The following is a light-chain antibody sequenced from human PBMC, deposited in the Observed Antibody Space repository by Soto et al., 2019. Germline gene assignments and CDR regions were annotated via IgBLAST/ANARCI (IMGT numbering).Light chain of an antibody. CDR1: QSVTNNY. V-gene: IGKV3-11*01. J-gene: IGKJ1*01. CDR2: EAS. CDR3: QQRRYLPT. Sequence: ETVLTQSPGTLSLSPRERATLSCRASQSVTNNYLAWYQQTPGQVPMRLISEASNRATDIPHRFSGSGAETVFTLTISSLEPEDFAFYYCQQRRYLPTFRQGTKEDI.